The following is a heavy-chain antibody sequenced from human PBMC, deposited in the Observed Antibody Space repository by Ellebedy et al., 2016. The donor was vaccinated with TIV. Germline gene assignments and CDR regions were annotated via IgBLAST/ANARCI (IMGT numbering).Heavy chain of an antibody. CDR3: ARSRSMGPFDY. D-gene: IGHD2-8*01. CDR2: VNHSGST. J-gene: IGHJ4*02. V-gene: IGHV4-34*01. CDR1: GGSFSAYY. Sequence: SETLSLTXAVYGGSFSAYYWNWIRQPPGKGLEWIREVNHSGSTNYNPSLKSRGTISVDTSKNQFSLKLRYVTAADTAVYYCARSRSMGPFDYWGQGILVTVSS.